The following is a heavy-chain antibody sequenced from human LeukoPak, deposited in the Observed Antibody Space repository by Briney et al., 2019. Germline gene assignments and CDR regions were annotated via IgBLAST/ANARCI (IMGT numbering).Heavy chain of an antibody. CDR3: ARDRRYSSGWYGVVLGY. V-gene: IGHV3-33*01. D-gene: IGHD6-19*01. J-gene: IGHJ4*02. CDR1: GFTFSSYG. CDR2: IWYDGSNK. Sequence: GGSLRLSCAASGFTFSSYGMHWVRQAPGKGLEWVAVIWYDGSNKYYADSVKGRSTISRDNSKNTLYLQMNSLRAEDTAVYYCARDRRYSSGWYGVVLGYWGQGTLVTVSS.